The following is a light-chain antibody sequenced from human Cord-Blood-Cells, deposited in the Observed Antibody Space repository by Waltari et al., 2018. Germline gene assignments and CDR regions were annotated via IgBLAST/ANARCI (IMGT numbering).Light chain of an antibody. Sequence: IVMTQSPATLSVSPGERDTPSCRASQSVSSNLARYQQKPGQDPRLLIYGASTRATGIPARFSGSGSGTEFTLTISSLQSEDFAVYYCQQYNNWPLYTFGQGTKLEIK. CDR1: QSVSSN. J-gene: IGKJ2*01. CDR2: GAS. CDR3: QQYNNWPLYT. V-gene: IGKV3-15*01.